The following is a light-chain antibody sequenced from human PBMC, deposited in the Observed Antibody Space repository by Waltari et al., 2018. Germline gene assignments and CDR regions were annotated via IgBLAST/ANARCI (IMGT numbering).Light chain of an antibody. Sequence: EVVMTQSPATLSVSPGEGATLSCRASQSVNGDLAWYQQRPGQAPRLLIHDASTRATGIPVRFSGSGSGTEFTLTISSLQSEDSAIYCCQQYNNWPPTFGGGTKVEIK. CDR3: QQYNNWPPT. CDR1: QSVNGD. J-gene: IGKJ4*01. V-gene: IGKV3-15*01. CDR2: DAS.